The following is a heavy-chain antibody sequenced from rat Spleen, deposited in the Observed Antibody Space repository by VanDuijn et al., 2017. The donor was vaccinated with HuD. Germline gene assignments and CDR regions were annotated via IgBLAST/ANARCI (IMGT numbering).Heavy chain of an antibody. CDR2: INTDGDST. J-gene: IGHJ2*01. D-gene: IGHD1-6*01. CDR3: AREADKPFHYFDY. V-gene: IGHV5-58*01. Sequence: EVQLVESGGGLVQPGRSLKLSCVASGFTFSSYWMYWIRQAPGKGLEWVSSINTDGDSTYYRDSVTGRFTISRDNAKSTLNLQMDSLRSEDTATYYCAREADKPFHYFDYWGQGVMVTVSS. CDR1: GFTFSSYW.